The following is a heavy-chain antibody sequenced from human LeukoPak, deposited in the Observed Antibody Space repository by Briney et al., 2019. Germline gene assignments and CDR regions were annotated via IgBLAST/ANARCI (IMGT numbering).Heavy chain of an antibody. CDR3: ARASVPAANDDSWFDP. J-gene: IGHJ5*02. Sequence: GASVKVSCKASGYTFTSYYMHWVRQAPGQGLEWMGIINPSGGSTSYAQKFQGRVTMTRDTSTSTVYMELSSLRAEDTAVYYCARASVPAANDDSWFDPRGQGTLVTVSS. CDR1: GYTFTSYY. D-gene: IGHD2-2*01. V-gene: IGHV1-46*01. CDR2: INPSGGST.